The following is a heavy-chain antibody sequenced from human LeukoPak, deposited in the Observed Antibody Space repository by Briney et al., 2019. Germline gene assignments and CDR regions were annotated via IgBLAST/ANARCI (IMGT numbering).Heavy chain of an antibody. CDR1: GGSISSGGYY. D-gene: IGHD3-22*01. CDR2: IYYSGST. V-gene: IGHV4-31*03. J-gene: IGHJ5*02. CDR3: ARAEILYYDSSGYFNWFDP. Sequence: SQTLSLTCTVSGGSISSGGYYWSWIHQHPGKGLEWIGYIYYSGSTYYNPSLKSRVTISVDTSKNQFSLKLSSVTAADTAVYYCARAEILYYDSSGYFNWFDPWGQGTLVTVSS.